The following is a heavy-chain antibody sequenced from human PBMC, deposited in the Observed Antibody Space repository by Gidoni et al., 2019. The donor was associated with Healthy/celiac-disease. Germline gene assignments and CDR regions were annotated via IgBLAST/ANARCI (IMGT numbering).Heavy chain of an antibody. CDR2: IWYDGSNK. CDR3: ARDQRLRYFDWPTSHYYYGMDV. J-gene: IGHJ6*02. Sequence: QVQLVESGGGVVQPWRSLRLACAASGFTFRSYGMHWVRQAPGKGLEWVAVIWYDGSNKYYADSVKGRFTISRDNSKNTLYLQMNSLRAEDTAVYYCARDQRLRYFDWPTSHYYYGMDVWGQGTTVTVSS. CDR1: GFTFRSYG. D-gene: IGHD3-9*01. V-gene: IGHV3-33*01.